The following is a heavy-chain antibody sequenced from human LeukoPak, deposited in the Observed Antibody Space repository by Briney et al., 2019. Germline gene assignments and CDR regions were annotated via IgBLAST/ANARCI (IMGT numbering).Heavy chain of an antibody. CDR3: ARPHLYYDSRYGMDV. V-gene: IGHV1-69*01. Sequence: SVKVSCKASGGTFSSYAISWVRQAPGQGLEWMGGIIPIFGTANYARKFQGRVTITADESTSTAYMELSSLRSEDTAVYYCARPHLYYDSRYGMDVWGQGTTVTVSS. D-gene: IGHD3-22*01. CDR1: GGTFSSYA. CDR2: IIPIFGTA. J-gene: IGHJ6*02.